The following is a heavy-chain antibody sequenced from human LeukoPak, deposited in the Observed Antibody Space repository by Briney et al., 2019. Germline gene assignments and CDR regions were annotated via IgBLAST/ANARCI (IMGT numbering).Heavy chain of an antibody. CDR1: GGSISSYY. CDR2: INHSGST. D-gene: IGHD7-27*01. CDR3: ARGLDLFLTGDRGALDY. J-gene: IGHJ4*02. Sequence: PSETLSLTCTVSGGSISSYYWSWIRQPAGKGLEWIGEINHSGSTNYNPSLKSRVTISVDTSKNQFSLKLSSVTAADTAVYYCARGLDLFLTGDRGALDYWGQGTLVTVSS. V-gene: IGHV4-34*01.